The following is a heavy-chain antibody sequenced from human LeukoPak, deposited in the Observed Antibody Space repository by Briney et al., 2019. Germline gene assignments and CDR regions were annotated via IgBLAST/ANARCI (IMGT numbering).Heavy chain of an antibody. V-gene: IGHV4-59*01. D-gene: IGHD3-22*01. Sequence: SETLSLTCTVSGGSISSFYWSWIRKPPGKGLEGIGYMYYSGSTNYNPSLKSRVTISVDTSKNQFSLKLSSVTAADTAVYYCARDRGPWVITYDGMDIWGQGTTVTVPS. CDR2: MYYSGST. CDR1: GGSISSFY. CDR3: ARDRGPWVITYDGMDI. J-gene: IGHJ6*02.